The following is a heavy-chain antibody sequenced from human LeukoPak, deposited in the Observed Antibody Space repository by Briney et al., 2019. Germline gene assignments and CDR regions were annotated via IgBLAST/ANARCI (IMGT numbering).Heavy chain of an antibody. CDR1: GYTFTSYY. D-gene: IGHD3-22*01. Sequence: ASVKVSCKASGYTFTSYYMHWVRQAPGQGLEWMGIINPSGGSTSYAQKFQGRVTMTRDTSTSIVYMELSSLRSEDTAVYYCARGTYYYDSSGYYRDYWGQGTLVTVSS. V-gene: IGHV1-46*01. CDR2: INPSGGST. J-gene: IGHJ4*02. CDR3: ARGTYYYDSSGYYRDY.